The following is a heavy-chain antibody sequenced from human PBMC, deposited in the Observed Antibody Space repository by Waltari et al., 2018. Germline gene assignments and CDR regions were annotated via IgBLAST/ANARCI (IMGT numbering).Heavy chain of an antibody. CDR3: ARGAAAADYYYYMDV. CDR1: GCTFSSYW. V-gene: IGHV3-7*01. CDR2: IKQDGSEK. D-gene: IGHD6-13*01. Sequence: EVQLVESGGGLVQPGGSLRLSCAASGCTFSSYWMSWVRHAPGKGLELVANIKQDGSEKYYVDSVKGRFTISRDNAKNSLYLQMNSLRAEDTAVYYCARGAAAADYYYYMDVWGKGTTVTVSS. J-gene: IGHJ6*03.